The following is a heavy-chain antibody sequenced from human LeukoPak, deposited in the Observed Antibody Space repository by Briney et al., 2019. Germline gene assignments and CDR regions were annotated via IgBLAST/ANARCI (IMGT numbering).Heavy chain of an antibody. CDR2: INHVGST. V-gene: IGHV4-34*01. CDR1: GGSFSGYY. Sequence: SETLSLTCAVYGGSFSGYYWNWIRQPPGKGLDWIGEINHVGSTNYNPSLKSRVTISVDTSKNQLSLKLSSVTAADTAVYFCAKRGRSSWYFDYWGQGTQVTVSS. D-gene: IGHD6-13*01. CDR3: AKRGRSSWYFDY. J-gene: IGHJ4*02.